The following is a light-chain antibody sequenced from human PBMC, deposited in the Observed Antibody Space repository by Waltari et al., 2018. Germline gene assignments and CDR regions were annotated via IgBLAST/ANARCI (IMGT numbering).Light chain of an antibody. V-gene: IGKV1-5*03. CDR3: QQYNSYSLLT. Sequence: DIQITQPPATLPASVGDRITITCRASQSISYLFAWYQQKPGKAPKLLIYQASTLESGVPSRFSGSGSGTEFTLTISSLQPDDFATYYCQQYNSYSLLTFGGGTKVEIK. CDR2: QAS. CDR1: QSISYL. J-gene: IGKJ4*01.